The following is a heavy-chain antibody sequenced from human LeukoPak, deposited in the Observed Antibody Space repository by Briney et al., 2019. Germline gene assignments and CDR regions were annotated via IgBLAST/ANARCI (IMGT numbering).Heavy chain of an antibody. Sequence: GGSLRLSCAASGFTFSSYAMSWVRQAPGKGLEWVSAISGSGGSTYYADSVKGRFTISRDNSKNTLYLHMNSLRAEDTAVYYCARDSPLAGLFFDYWGQGTLVTVSS. CDR3: ARDSPLAGLFFDY. CDR1: GFTFSSYA. CDR2: ISGSGGST. D-gene: IGHD1-1*01. J-gene: IGHJ4*02. V-gene: IGHV3-23*01.